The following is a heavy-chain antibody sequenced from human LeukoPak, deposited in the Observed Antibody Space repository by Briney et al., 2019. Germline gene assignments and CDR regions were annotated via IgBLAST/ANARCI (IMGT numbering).Heavy chain of an antibody. CDR1: GFTFSSYG. V-gene: IGHV3-30*18. Sequence: GGSLRLSCAASGFTFSSYGMHWVRQAPGKGLEWVAVISYDGSNKYYADSVKGRFTISRDNSKNTLYLQMNSLRAEDTAVYYCAKALPMDVWGQGTTVTVSS. CDR2: ISYDGSNK. CDR3: AKALPMDV. J-gene: IGHJ6*02.